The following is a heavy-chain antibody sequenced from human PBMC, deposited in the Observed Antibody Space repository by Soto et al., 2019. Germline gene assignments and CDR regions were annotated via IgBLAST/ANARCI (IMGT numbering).Heavy chain of an antibody. V-gene: IGHV3-30-3*01. CDR3: ARDPRRPTDVDRYY. D-gene: IGHD5-12*01. CDR1: GFTFSSYA. Sequence: QVQLVESGGGVVQPGRSLRLSCAASGFTFSSYAMHWVRQAPGKGLEWLAVISYDGSNKYYADSVKGRFTISRDNSKNTLYLQRNRLRAEDTAVYYCARDPRRPTDVDRYYWCQGALVSVSS. CDR2: ISYDGSNK. J-gene: IGHJ4*02.